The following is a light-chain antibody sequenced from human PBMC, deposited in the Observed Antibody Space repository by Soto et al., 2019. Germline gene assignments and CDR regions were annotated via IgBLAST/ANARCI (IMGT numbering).Light chain of an antibody. V-gene: IGLV1-44*01. J-gene: IGLJ2*01. Sequence: QSVVTQPPSASGTPGQRVTISCSGSSSNVGSNTVDWYQLLPGTAPKLLIYQNNQRPSGVPDRLSGSKSGTSASLAISGLQSEDEADYYCAVWDDTLKAVVFGGGTKLTVL. CDR2: QNN. CDR1: SSNVGSNT. CDR3: AVWDDTLKAVV.